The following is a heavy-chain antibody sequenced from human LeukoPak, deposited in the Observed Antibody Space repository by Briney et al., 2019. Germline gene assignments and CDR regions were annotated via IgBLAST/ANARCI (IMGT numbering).Heavy chain of an antibody. Sequence: GGSLRLSCAASGFTFSSYAMSWVRQAPGKGLEWVSAISGSGGSTYYADSVKGRFTISRDNSKNTLYLQMNSLRAEDTAVYYCANCLLDYGDCGGAFDIWGQGTMVTVSS. CDR3: ANCLLDYGDCGGAFDI. V-gene: IGHV3-23*01. CDR2: ISGSGGST. J-gene: IGHJ3*02. CDR1: GFTFSSYA. D-gene: IGHD4-17*01.